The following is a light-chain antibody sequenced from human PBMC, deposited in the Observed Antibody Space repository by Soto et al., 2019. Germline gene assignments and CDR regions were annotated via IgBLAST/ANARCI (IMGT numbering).Light chain of an antibody. V-gene: IGLV2-8*01. CDR3: NSYAGSNNV. Sequence: QSVLTQPPSASGSPGQSVTISCTGTSSDVGGYNYVSWYQQHPGKAPKLMIYEVSQRPSGVPDRFSGSKSGNTASLTVSGLQAGDEADYYCNSYAGSNNVFGTGTKV. CDR2: EVS. CDR1: SSDVGGYNY. J-gene: IGLJ1*01.